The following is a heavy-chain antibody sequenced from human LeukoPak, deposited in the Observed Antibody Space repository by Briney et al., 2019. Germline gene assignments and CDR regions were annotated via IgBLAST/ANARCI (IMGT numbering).Heavy chain of an antibody. D-gene: IGHD2-2*01. CDR3: ASGPVVVPAVADY. J-gene: IGHJ4*02. CDR1: GFTFSDYY. CDR2: ISSSGSTI. Sequence: AGGSLRLSCAASGFTFSDYYMSWIRQAPGKGLEWVSYISSSGSTIYYADSVKGRFTISRDNAKNSLYLQMNSLRAEDTAVYYCASGPVVVPAVADYWGQGTLVTVSS. V-gene: IGHV3-11*04.